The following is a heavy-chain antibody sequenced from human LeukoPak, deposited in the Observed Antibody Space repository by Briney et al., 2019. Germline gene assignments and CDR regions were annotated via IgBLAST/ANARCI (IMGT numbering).Heavy chain of an antibody. Sequence: GGSLRLSCAASGFKFLSFSVAWVRQAPGGGLEWVAYISSSGDSIHYSPSVRGRFTVSRDNSKNTVHMEMNSLRAENTAIYYCAVDYYMDVWGKGTMVTVSS. CDR1: GFKFLSFS. CDR3: AVDYYMDV. J-gene: IGHJ6*03. V-gene: IGHV3-23*01. CDR2: ISSSGDSI.